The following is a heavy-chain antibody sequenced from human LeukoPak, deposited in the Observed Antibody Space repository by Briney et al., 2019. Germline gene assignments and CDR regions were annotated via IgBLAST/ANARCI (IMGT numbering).Heavy chain of an antibody. CDR2: INPNIGAT. Sequence: ASVKVSCKPSGYTFTGYYLHWVRQAPGQALEWMGWINPNIGATMYAEKFQGRVTVTRDTSISTAYMELRSLRSDDTALYYCSRERVGSGWPRPYYFEHWPQGTLVPVSS. CDR1: GYTFTGYY. J-gene: IGHJ4*02. CDR3: SRERVGSGWPRPYYFEH. V-gene: IGHV1-2*02. D-gene: IGHD6-19*01.